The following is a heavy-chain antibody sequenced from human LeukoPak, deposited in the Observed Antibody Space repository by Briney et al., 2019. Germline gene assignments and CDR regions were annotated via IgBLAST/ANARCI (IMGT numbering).Heavy chain of an antibody. CDR1: GFTVSSSY. CDR3: ARFSGYGPDDAFDI. V-gene: IGHV3-53*01. D-gene: IGHD5-12*01. CDR2: IYSGGST. J-gene: IGHJ3*02. Sequence: QSGGSLRLSCAASGFTVSSSYMSWVRQAPGKGLEWVSVIYSGGSTYYADSVKGRFTISRDNSKNTLYLQMNSLRAEDTAVYYCARFSGYGPDDAFDIWGQGTMVTVSS.